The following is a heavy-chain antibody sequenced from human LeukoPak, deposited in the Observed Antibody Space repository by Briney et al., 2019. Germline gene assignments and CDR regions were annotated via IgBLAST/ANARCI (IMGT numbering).Heavy chain of an antibody. J-gene: IGHJ5*02. D-gene: IGHD2-2*01. CDR2: ISAYNGNT. Sequence: ASVKVSCKASGYTFTSYGISWERQAPGQGLEWMGWISAYNGNTNYAQKLQGRVTMTTDTSTSTAYMELRSLRSDDTAVYYCARDILGYCSSTSCYEGGWFDPWGQGTLVTVSS. V-gene: IGHV1-18*04. CDR1: GYTFTSYG. CDR3: ARDILGYCSSTSCYEGGWFDP.